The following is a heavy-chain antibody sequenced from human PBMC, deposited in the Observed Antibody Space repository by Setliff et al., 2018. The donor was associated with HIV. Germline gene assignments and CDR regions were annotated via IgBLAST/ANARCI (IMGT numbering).Heavy chain of an antibody. D-gene: IGHD6-13*01. J-gene: IGHJ4*02. V-gene: IGHV4-4*09. CDR3: ARSPSYRSSWEYYFDY. CDR1: GGSISGYH. CDR2: IYTSRGT. Sequence: PSETLSLTCTVSGGSISGYHWNWLRQTPGKGLEWIGYIYTSRGTDYNHSLRARVIISVDTSNQFSLKLSSVTAADAAVYYCARSPSYRSSWEYYFDYWGQGILVTVSS.